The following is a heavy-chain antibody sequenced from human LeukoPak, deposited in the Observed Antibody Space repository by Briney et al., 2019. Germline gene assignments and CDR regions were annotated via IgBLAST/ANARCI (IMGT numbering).Heavy chain of an antibody. CDR2: ISGSGDNT. J-gene: IGHJ3*02. Sequence: PGGSLRLSCAASGFTFSSYAMRWVRQAPGKGLEWVSAISGSGDNTYYADSVKGRFTISRDNSKNALYLQMNSLRAEDTAVYYCARDRAVLMVYAQANDAFDIWGQGTMVTVSS. CDR1: GFTFSSYA. V-gene: IGHV3-23*01. CDR3: ARDRAVLMVYAQANDAFDI. D-gene: IGHD2-8*01.